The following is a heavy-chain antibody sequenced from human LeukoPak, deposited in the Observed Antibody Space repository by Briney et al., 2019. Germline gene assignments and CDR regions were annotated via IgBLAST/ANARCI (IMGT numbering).Heavy chain of an antibody. D-gene: IGHD5-12*01. V-gene: IGHV3-66*01. CDR2: IYSGGST. J-gene: IGHJ4*02. CDR1: GFTVRNNY. Sequence: GGSLRLSCAASGFTVRNNYMTWVRQAPGKGLEWVSLIYSGGSTSYADSAKGRFTISRDNSKYTLHLQINNVSVDGPAMYFCGRDFPTTQGRFDSWGQGTVVTVSS. CDR3: GRDFPTTQGRFDS.